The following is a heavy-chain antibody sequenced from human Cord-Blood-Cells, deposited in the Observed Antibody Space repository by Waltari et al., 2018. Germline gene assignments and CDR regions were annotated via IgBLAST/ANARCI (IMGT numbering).Heavy chain of an antibody. D-gene: IGHD2-15*01. CDR1: GYTFTGSY. J-gene: IGHJ4*02. V-gene: IGHV1-2*02. CDR2: INPNSGGT. CDR3: ARDVGYCSGGSCDPADY. Sequence: QVQLVQSGSEVQKPGASVKVSCKASGYTFTGSYMHRVRQAPGQGPEWMGWINPNSGGTNYAQKFQGRVTMTRDTSISTAYMELSRLRSDDTAVYYCARDVGYCSGGSCDPADYWGQGTLVTVSS.